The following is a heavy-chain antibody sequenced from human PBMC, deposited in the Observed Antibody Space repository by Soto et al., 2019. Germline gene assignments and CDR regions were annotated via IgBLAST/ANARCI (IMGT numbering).Heavy chain of an antibody. D-gene: IGHD6-6*01. CDR3: ARGVARPSSFDY. CDR1: GGSISSYY. Sequence: SETLSLTCTVSGGSISSYYWSWIRQPPGKGLEWIGYIYYSGSTNYNPSLKSRVTISVDTSKNQFSLKLSSVTAADTAVYYCARGVARPSSFDYWGQGTLVTVSS. V-gene: IGHV4-59*08. CDR2: IYYSGST. J-gene: IGHJ4*02.